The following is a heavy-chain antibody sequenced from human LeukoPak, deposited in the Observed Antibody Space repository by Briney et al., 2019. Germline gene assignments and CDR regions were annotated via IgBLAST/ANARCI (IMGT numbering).Heavy chain of an antibody. Sequence: GASVKVSCKASGYTFTSYAMHWVRQAPGQRLEWMGWMNPNSGNAGYAQKFQGRLTMTMRTSISTAYMELSSLRSEDTAVYYCARGQHHYDRSGSSYSFDDWGQGTLVTVSS. V-gene: IGHV1-8*02. CDR1: GYTFTSYA. D-gene: IGHD3-22*01. J-gene: IGHJ4*02. CDR3: ARGQHHYDRSGSSYSFDD. CDR2: MNPNSGNA.